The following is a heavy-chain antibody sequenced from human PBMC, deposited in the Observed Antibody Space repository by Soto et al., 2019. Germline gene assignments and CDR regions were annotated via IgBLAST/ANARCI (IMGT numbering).Heavy chain of an antibody. CDR2: TWYDGKNK. CDR1: GFMFTNHG. Sequence: GGSLRLSCAASGFMFTNHGMHRVRQAPGKGLEWVAVTWYDGKNKYYADSVKGRFTISRDNSKNTLYLQMNSLRVEDTAVYYCARDRVLSEESPSGMDVWGQGAALTISS. V-gene: IGHV3-33*01. D-gene: IGHD6-13*01. CDR3: ARDRVLSEESPSGMDV. J-gene: IGHJ6*02.